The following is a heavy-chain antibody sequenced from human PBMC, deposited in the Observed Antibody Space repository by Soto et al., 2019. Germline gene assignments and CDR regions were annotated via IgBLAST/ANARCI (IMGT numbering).Heavy chain of an antibody. J-gene: IGHJ5*02. Sequence: PGESLKISFKGSGYSFTSYWIGWVRQMPGKGLEWMGIIYPGDSDTRYSPSFQGQVTISADKSISTAYLQWSRLKASDTAMYYCARPITGTTFSENWFDPWSQGTLVTVSS. D-gene: IGHD1-7*01. CDR2: IYPGDSDT. V-gene: IGHV5-51*01. CDR3: ARPITGTTFSENWFDP. CDR1: GYSFTSYW.